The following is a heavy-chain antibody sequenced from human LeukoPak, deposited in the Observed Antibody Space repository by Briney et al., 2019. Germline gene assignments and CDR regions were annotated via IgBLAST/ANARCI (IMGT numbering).Heavy chain of an antibody. CDR2: MNPNRGNT. J-gene: IGHJ4*02. V-gene: IGHV1-8*02. CDR3: ARATTVVTSSFGY. D-gene: IGHD4-23*01. CDR1: GYTFTGYY. Sequence: ASVKVSCKASGYTFTGYYMHWVRQATGQGLEWMGWMNPNRGNTGYAQKFQGRVTMTSNTSINTAYMELSSLRPEDTAVYYCARATTVVTSSFGYWGQGTLVTVSS.